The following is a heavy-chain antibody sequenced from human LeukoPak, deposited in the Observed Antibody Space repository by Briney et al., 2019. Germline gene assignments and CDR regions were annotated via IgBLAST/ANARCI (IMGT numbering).Heavy chain of an antibody. D-gene: IGHD5-24*01. Sequence: GGSLQISCKGFGSLFIYYWIGWVRQLPGKGLEGWGIFYPGDSDTRYGPSFKGQVTISADKSISTAYLQWSSLRASDTAMYYCARCGEMATISNCYFDYWGQGTVVTVSS. V-gene: IGHV5-51*01. CDR2: FYPGDSDT. CDR3: ARCGEMATISNCYFDY. CDR1: GSLFIYYW. J-gene: IGHJ4*02.